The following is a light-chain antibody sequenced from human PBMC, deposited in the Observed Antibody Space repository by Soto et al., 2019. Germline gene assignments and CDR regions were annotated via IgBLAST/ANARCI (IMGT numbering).Light chain of an antibody. CDR2: EVR. J-gene: IGLJ1*01. Sequence: QSVLTQPASVSGSPGQSITISCTGTSSDIGSYNYVAWYQQFPGKTPKLIIYEVRNRPSGVSFRFSGSKSGNTASLTISGLQAEDEADYYCISYRGIDTSYVFGTGTKVTVL. CDR3: ISYRGIDTSYV. V-gene: IGLV2-14*01. CDR1: SSDIGSYNY.